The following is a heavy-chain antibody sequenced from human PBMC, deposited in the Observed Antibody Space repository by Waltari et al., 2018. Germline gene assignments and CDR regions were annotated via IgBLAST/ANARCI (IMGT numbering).Heavy chain of an antibody. CDR1: GFTFSNAW. Sequence: VQLVESGGGLVKPGGSLRLSCAASGFTFSNAWMSWVRQAPGKGLEWIGEINHMESTNYNPSLNSRVTISVDTSKNQFSLKLSSVTAADTAVYYCARVPRPGGPYYYYGMDVWGQGTTVTVSS. V-gene: IGHV4-4*02. J-gene: IGHJ6*02. D-gene: IGHD3-10*01. CDR2: INHMEST. CDR3: ARVPRPGGPYYYYGMDV.